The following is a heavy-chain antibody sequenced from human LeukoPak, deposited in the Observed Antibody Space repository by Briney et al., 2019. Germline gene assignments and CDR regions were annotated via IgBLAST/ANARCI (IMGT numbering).Heavy chain of an antibody. Sequence: GGSLRLSCAASGFTVSSNYMSWVRQAPGKGLEWVSVIYSGGSTYYADSVKGRFTISRDNSKNTLYFQMNSLRAEDTAVYYCARGTNSGYDYNWFDPWGQGTLVTVSS. CDR2: IYSGGST. CDR3: ARGTNSGYDYNWFDP. CDR1: GFTVSSNY. J-gene: IGHJ5*02. V-gene: IGHV3-66*01. D-gene: IGHD5-12*01.